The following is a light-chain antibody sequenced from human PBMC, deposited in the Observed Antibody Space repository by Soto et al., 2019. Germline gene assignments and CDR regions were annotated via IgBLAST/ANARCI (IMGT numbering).Light chain of an antibody. V-gene: IGLV2-14*01. CDR1: YSDVGGYKY. CDR3: SSYTATTPVV. CDR2: EVS. Sequence: QSALTQPASVSGSPGQSVTISCTGTYSDVGGYKYVSWYQQHPGKSPKLLIYEVSNRPSGVSTRFSGSKSGNTASLTISGLQTEDEADYFCSSYTATTPVVFGGGTKLTVL. J-gene: IGLJ2*01.